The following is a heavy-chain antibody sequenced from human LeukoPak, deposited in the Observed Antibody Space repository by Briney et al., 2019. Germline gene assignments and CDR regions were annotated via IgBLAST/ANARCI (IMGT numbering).Heavy chain of an antibody. CDR3: ATSDAYNNYFDY. Sequence: PSQTLSLTCTVSGGSISSGSYYWSWIRQPAGKGLEWIGRIYTSGSTNYNPSLKSRVTISVDTSKNQFSLKLSSVTAADTAVYYCATSDAYNNYFDYWGQGTLVTVSS. V-gene: IGHV4-61*02. J-gene: IGHJ4*02. D-gene: IGHD5-24*01. CDR1: GGSISSGSYY. CDR2: IYTSGST.